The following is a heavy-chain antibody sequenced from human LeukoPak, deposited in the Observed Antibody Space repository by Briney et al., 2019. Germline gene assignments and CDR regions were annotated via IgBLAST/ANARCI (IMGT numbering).Heavy chain of an antibody. CDR3: ARGGDYEAFDI. Sequence: SQTLSLTCAVYGGSFSGYYWSWVRQPPGKGLEWIGEINHSGSTNYNPSLKSRVTISVDTSKNHFSLKLSSVTAADTAVYYCARGGDYEAFDIWGQGTMVTVSS. J-gene: IGHJ3*02. CDR1: GGSFSGYY. CDR2: INHSGST. D-gene: IGHD4-17*01. V-gene: IGHV4-34*01.